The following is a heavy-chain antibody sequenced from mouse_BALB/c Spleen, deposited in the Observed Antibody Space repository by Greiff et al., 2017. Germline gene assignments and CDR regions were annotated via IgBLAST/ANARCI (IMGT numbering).Heavy chain of an antibody. CDR3: AGNDYGYWFAY. CDR2: ISDGGSYT. CDR1: GFTFSDYY. Sequence: EVMLVESGGGLVKPGGSLKLSCAASGFTFSDYYMYWVRQTPEKRLEWVATISDGGSYTYYPDSVKGRFTISRDNAKNNLYLQMSSLKSEDTAMYYCAGNDYGYWFAYWGQGTLVTVSA. V-gene: IGHV5-4*02. J-gene: IGHJ3*01. D-gene: IGHD1-2*01.